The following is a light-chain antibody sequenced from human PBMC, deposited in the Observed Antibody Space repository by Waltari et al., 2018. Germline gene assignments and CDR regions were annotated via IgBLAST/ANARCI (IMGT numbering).Light chain of an antibody. CDR3: QQYYNIPIT. CDR1: QSVLYSSNNENY. CDR2: WAS. J-gene: IGKJ5*01. Sequence: DIVMTQSTDSLAVSLGERATINCKSSQSVLYSSNNENYLAWYQQKPGQPPKLLIYWASTRESGVPDRFSGSGSGTDFTLTISSLQAEDVAVYYCQQYYNIPITFGQGTRLEIK. V-gene: IGKV4-1*01.